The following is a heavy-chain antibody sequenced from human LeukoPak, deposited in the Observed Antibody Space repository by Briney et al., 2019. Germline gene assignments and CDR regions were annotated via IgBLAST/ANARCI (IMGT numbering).Heavy chain of an antibody. D-gene: IGHD2-2*01. V-gene: IGHV1-69*01. J-gene: IGHJ4*02. Sequence: SVKVSCKASGGTFSSYAISWVRQAPGQGLEWMGGIIPIFGTADYAQKFQGRVTITADESTSTAYMELSSLRSEDTAVYYCARDLGYCSSTSCPTRDGSGSYSVGNYFDYWGQGTLVTVSS. CDR3: ARDLGYCSSTSCPTRDGSGSYSVGNYFDY. CDR2: IIPIFGTA. CDR1: GGTFSSYA.